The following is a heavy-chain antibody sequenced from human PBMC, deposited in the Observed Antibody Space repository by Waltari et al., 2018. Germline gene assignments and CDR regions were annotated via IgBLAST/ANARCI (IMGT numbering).Heavy chain of an antibody. CDR3: ARAQYSGYDYYFDY. CDR1: GGSIRSGDYY. J-gene: IGHJ4*02. D-gene: IGHD5-12*01. CDR2: SHYSGGA. V-gene: IGHV4-31*01. Sequence: QVQLQESGPGLVKPSQTLSLTCPVSGGSIRSGDYYWSWIRQHPGKGLEWIGYSHYSGGAYYNPSLKSLVTISVDTSKNQFSLKLSSVTAADTAVYYCARAQYSGYDYYFDYWGQGTLVTVSS.